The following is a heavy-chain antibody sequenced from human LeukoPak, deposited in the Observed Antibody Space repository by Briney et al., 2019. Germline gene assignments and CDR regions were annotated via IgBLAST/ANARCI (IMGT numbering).Heavy chain of an antibody. CDR3: ARDVEMATIGVFDY. CDR2: ISSSSSYI. J-gene: IGHJ4*02. D-gene: IGHD5-24*01. V-gene: IGHV3-21*01. CDR1: GFTFSSYS. Sequence: GGSLRLSCVASGFTFSSYSMNWVRQAPGKGLEWVSSISSSSSYIYYADSVKGRFTISRDNAKNSLYLQMNSLRAEDTAVYYCARDVEMATIGVFDYWGQGTLVTVSS.